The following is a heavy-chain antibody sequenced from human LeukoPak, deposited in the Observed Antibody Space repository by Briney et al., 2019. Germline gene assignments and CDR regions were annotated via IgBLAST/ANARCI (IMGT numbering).Heavy chain of an antibody. Sequence: PGGSLRLSCTPSEFSFSSYAMNWVRQAPGKGLESVAFISIDGSDKYYADSVKGRFTISRDNSKDTLYLQMDSLRVDDTAVYYCARGSQEDAHWIVAAVEFDYWGQGTLVTVSS. V-gene: IGHV3-33*01. CDR3: ARGSQEDAHWIVAAVEFDY. CDR1: EFSFSSYA. CDR2: ISIDGSDK. J-gene: IGHJ4*02. D-gene: IGHD6-13*01.